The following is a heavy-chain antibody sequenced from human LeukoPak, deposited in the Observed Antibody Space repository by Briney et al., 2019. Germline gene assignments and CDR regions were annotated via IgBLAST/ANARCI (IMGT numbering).Heavy chain of an antibody. D-gene: IGHD1-7*01. CDR3: ARRNYPYYLDY. CDR2: ISDTGTT. V-gene: IGHV4-39*01. J-gene: IGHJ4*02. CDR1: GGSINSRNNY. Sequence: SETLSLTCTVSGGSINSRNNYWGWIRQPPGKGLEWIAIISDTGTTYYIPSLKSRLTISVDTSKNQFSLTLSSVTAADTAVYYCARRNYPYYLDYWVQGTLVNGSA.